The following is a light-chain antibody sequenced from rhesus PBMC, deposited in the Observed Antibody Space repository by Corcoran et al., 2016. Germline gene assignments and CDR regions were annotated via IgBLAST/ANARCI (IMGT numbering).Light chain of an antibody. J-gene: IGKJ2*01. V-gene: IGKV3-24*03. CDR2: GAS. CDR3: LQSSSWPYS. CDR1: QSVSMF. Sequence: EIVMTQSPATLALSPGERATLSCRASQSVSMFLGWYQQKPGQAPRLLTYGASSRATGIPDRFSGSGSGTEFTLSISSLDPEDVGVYFCLQSSSWPYSFVQGTKVEIK.